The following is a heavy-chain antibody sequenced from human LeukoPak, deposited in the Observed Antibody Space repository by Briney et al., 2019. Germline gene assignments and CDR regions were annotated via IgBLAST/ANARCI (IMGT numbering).Heavy chain of an antibody. CDR1: GYTFTGYY. V-gene: IGHV1-2*02. D-gene: IGHD6-19*01. Sequence: ASVKVSCKASGYTFTGYYMHWVRQAPGQGLEWMGWINPNSGGTNYAQKFQGRVTMTRDTSISTVYMELSSLRSEDTAVYYCARDTGSGWPNWFDPWGQGTLVTVSS. CDR3: ARDTGSGWPNWFDP. CDR2: INPNSGGT. J-gene: IGHJ5*02.